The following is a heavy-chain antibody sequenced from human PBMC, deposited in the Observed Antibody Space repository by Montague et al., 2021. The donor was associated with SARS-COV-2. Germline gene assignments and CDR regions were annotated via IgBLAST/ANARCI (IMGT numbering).Heavy chain of an antibody. Sequence: SETLSLTCAVYGGSFSGYYWSWIRQPPGKGLEWIGEINHSGSTNYNPSLKGRVTMSVDTSKNQFSLKLSSVTAADTAVYYCARGHQGTTMIVVVMIGEKYYFDYWGQGTLVTVSS. CDR3: ARGHQGTTMIVVVMIGEKYYFDY. D-gene: IGHD3-22*01. CDR1: GGSFSGYY. J-gene: IGHJ4*02. V-gene: IGHV4-34*01. CDR2: INHSGST.